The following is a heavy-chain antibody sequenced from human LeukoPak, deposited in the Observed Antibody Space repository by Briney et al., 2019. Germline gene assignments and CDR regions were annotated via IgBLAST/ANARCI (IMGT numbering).Heavy chain of an antibody. V-gene: IGHV3-48*02. CDR3: ARGTTAWVY. CDR2: ISSSSTI. J-gene: IGHJ4*02. D-gene: IGHD2/OR15-2a*01. CDR1: GFTFSTYN. Sequence: GGSLRLSCAASGFTFSTYNMNWVRQAPGKGLEWVSYISSSSTIKYADSVKGRFTISRDNANNSLYLQMNSLRDEDTAVYYCARGTTAWVYWGQGTLVTVSS.